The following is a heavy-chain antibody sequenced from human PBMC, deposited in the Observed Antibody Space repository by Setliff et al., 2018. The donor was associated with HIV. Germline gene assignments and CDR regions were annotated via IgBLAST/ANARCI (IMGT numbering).Heavy chain of an antibody. CDR3: ATSSRIYYYSYMDV. Sequence: ASVKVSCKASGYTFISYGISWVRQAPGQGLEWMGWISAYNGSTNYAQKLQGRVTMTTDTSTSTAYMELRSLRSDDTAVYHCATSSRIYYYSYMDVWGKGTTVTV. J-gene: IGHJ6*03. D-gene: IGHD2-2*01. V-gene: IGHV1-18*01. CDR2: ISAYNGST. CDR1: GYTFISYG.